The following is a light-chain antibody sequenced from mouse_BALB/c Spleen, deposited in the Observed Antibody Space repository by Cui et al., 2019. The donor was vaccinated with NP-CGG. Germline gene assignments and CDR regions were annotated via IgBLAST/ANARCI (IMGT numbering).Light chain of an antibody. CDR1: TGAVTTSNY. Sequence: LTLETALTTSPGETVTLTCRSSTGAVTTSNYANWVQEKPDHLFTGLIGGTNNRVPGVPARFSGSLIGDKAALTITGAQTEDEAIYFCALWYSNHWVFGGGTKLTVL. CDR3: ALWYSNHWV. V-gene: IGLV1*01. J-gene: IGLJ1*01. CDR2: GTN.